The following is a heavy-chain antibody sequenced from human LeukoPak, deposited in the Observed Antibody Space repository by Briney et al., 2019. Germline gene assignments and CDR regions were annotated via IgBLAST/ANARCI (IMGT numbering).Heavy chain of an antibody. CDR2: IHYCART. J-gene: IGHJ4*02. CDR3: ASTEWNYAR. V-gene: IGHV4-59*08. Sequence: SDTLSLTCTVSGGSITNYYWSWMRQPPAKELEWIGYIHYCARTNYNPSLKSRVTISLDTSKNQFSLRLTSVTAADTAIYYCASTEWNYARWGQGTLVTVSS. CDR1: GGSITNYY. D-gene: IGHD1-7*01.